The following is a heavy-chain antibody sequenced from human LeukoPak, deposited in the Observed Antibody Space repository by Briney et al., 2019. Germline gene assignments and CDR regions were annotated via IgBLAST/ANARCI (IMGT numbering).Heavy chain of an antibody. J-gene: IGHJ4*02. CDR2: ICSGGSA. CDR3: ARGSSLAAVARGFDY. D-gene: IGHD6-19*01. CDR1: GFTVSSNY. Sequence: GGSLRLSCAASGFTVSSNYMGWVRQAPGKGLDWVSVICSGGSAYYAESVKGRFTISRDSSKNTLHLQMNSLTAEDTAVYYCARGSSLAAVARGFDYWGQGTLVTVSS. V-gene: IGHV3-66*02.